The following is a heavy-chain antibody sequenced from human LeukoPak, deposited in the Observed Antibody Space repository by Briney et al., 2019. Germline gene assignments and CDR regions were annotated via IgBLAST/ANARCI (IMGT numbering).Heavy chain of an antibody. CDR1: GFTFSSYA. Sequence: PGGSLRLSCAASGFTFSSYAMSWVRQAPGKGLEWVSSISGSGGSTYYADSVKGRFTISRDNSKNTLYLQMNSLRAEDTAVYYCANEQWSMGYYDILTGYYREYYYGMDVWGQGTTVTVSS. CDR2: ISGSGGST. J-gene: IGHJ6*02. D-gene: IGHD3-9*01. V-gene: IGHV3-23*01. CDR3: ANEQWSMGYYDILTGYYREYYYGMDV.